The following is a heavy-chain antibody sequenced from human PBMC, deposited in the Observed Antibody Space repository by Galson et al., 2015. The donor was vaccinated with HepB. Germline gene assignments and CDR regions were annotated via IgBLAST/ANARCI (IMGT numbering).Heavy chain of an antibody. D-gene: IGHD3-22*01. J-gene: IGHJ4*02. V-gene: IGHV1-69*13. CDR3: ARDGTYDSSGYQRGGVIIGQEHYFDY. CDR1: GGTFSSYA. CDR2: IIPIFGTA. Sequence: SVKVSCKASGGTFSSYAISWVRQAPGQGLEWMGGIIPIFGTANYAQKFQGRVTITADESTSTAYMELSSLRSEDTAVYYCARDGTYDSSGYQRGGVIIGQEHYFDYWGQGTLVTVSS.